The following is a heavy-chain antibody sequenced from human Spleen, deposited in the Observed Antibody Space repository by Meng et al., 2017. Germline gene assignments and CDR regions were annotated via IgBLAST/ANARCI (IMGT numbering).Heavy chain of an antibody. CDR3: ATATSSHSFDY. J-gene: IGHJ4*02. CDR2: INPNSGGT. D-gene: IGHD2-2*01. Sequence: QVQLVQSGADVKTPGASVKVSCQASGYAFTDFYIHWIRQAPGQGLEWMGRINPNSGGTNYAQKFQGRVAMTRDTSISAAFMELSRLRSDDTAVYYCATATSSHSFDYWGQGTLVTVSS. CDR1: GYAFTDFY. V-gene: IGHV1-2*06.